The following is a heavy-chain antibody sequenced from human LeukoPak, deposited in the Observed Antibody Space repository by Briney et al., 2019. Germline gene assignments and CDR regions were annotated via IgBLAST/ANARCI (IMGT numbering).Heavy chain of an antibody. CDR2: ITSSGDGT. D-gene: IGHD3-22*01. CDR3: AKDRPNYYGSNGHYYRRDGDY. CDR1: GFTFSIYA. Sequence: GGSLRLSCAASGFTFSIYAMSWVRQAPGKGLQWVSSITSSGDGTYYADSVKGRFTISRGNSENMLYLQMNSLRVEDTAVYFCAKDRPNYYGSNGHYYRRDGDYWGQGTLVTVSS. J-gene: IGHJ4*02. V-gene: IGHV3-23*01.